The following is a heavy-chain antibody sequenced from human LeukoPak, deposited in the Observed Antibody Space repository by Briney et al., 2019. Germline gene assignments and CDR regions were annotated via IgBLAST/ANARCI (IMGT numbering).Heavy chain of an antibody. V-gene: IGHV3-74*01. CDR3: ARVPAAHPYYYGMDV. CDR1: GFTFSSYW. J-gene: IGHJ6*02. D-gene: IGHD2-2*01. CDR2: INSDGSST. Sequence: GGSLRLSCAASGFTFSSYWMHWVRQAPGKGLVWVSRINSDGSSTSYADSVKGRFTISRDNAKNTLYLQMNSLRAEDTAVYYCARVPAAHPYYYGMDVWGQGTTVTVSS.